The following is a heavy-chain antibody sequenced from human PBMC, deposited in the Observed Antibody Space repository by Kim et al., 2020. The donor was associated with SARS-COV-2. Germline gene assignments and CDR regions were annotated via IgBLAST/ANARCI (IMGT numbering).Heavy chain of an antibody. CDR1: GFTFSSYA. CDR3: ARDRVAAAGGGAFDI. J-gene: IGHJ3*02. CDR2: ISYDGSNK. V-gene: IGHV3-30*04. D-gene: IGHD6-13*01. Sequence: GGSLRLSCAASGFTFSSYAMHWVRQAPGKGLEWVAVISYDGSNKYYADSVKGRFTISRDNSKNTLYLQMNSLRAEDTAVYYCARDRVAAAGGGAFDIWG.